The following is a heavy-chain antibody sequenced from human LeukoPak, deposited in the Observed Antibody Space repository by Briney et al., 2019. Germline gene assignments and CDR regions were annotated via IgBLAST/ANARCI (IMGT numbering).Heavy chain of an antibody. CDR1: GFTFSDYY. CDR2: ISGSGTDI. V-gene: IGHV3-11*04. CDR3: AKGVGGWPIDY. D-gene: IGHD3-10*01. J-gene: IGHJ4*02. Sequence: PGGSLRLSCAASGFTFSDYYMSWIRQAPGKGVECLSYISGSGTDINYADSVGCRLTISRDNAKNLLYLQMNDLRVEDTAVYYCAKGVGGWPIDYWGQGTLVTVSS.